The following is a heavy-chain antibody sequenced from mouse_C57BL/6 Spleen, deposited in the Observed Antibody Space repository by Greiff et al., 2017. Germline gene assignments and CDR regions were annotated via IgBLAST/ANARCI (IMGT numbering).Heavy chain of an antibody. CDR2: IYPGDGDT. J-gene: IGHJ2*01. CDR3: ARWDYP. V-gene: IGHV1-82*01. D-gene: IGHD4-1*01. Sequence: VKLQESGPELVKPGASVKISCKASGYAFSSSWMNWVKQRPGKGLEWIGRIYPGDGDTNYNGKFKGKATLTADKSSSTAYMQLSSLTSEDSAVYFCARWDYPWGQGTTLTVSS. CDR1: GYAFSSSW.